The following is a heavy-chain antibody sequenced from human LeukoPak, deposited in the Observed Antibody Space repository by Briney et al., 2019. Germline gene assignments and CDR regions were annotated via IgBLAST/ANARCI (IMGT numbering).Heavy chain of an antibody. Sequence: PGGSLRLSCAASGFTFSSYWMSWVRQAPGKGLEWVANIKQDGSEKYYVDSVKGRFTISRDNAKNSLYLQMNSLRAEDTAVYYCARVYFKFEVRWFDPWGQGTLVTVSS. V-gene: IGHV3-7*01. J-gene: IGHJ5*02. CDR2: IKQDGSEK. D-gene: IGHD3-9*01. CDR1: GFTFSSYW. CDR3: ARVYFKFEVRWFDP.